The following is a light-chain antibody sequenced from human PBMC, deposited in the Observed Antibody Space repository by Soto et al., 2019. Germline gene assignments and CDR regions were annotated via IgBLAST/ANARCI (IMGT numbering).Light chain of an antibody. V-gene: IGKV2-28*01. CDR3: MQALKTPYT. Sequence: DMVMTQSPLSMPVTPGEPASISCRSSQSLLHSNGYKYLDWYLQKPGQSPQLLISLGSNRASGVPDRFSGSGSGTDFTLKISSVEAEDVGVYYCMQALKTPYTFGLGTKLEIK. CDR2: LGS. CDR1: QSLLHSNGYKY. J-gene: IGKJ2*01.